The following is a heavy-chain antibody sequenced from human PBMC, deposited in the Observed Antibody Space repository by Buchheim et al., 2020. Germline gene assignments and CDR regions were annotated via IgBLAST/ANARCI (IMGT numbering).Heavy chain of an antibody. V-gene: IGHV1-46*01. CDR1: GYTFTSYY. Sequence: QVQLVQSGAEVKKPGASVKVSCKASGYTFTSYYMHWVRQAPGQGLEWMGIINPSGGSTSYAQKFQGRVTMTRDTSTSPVFMELGSLRSEDTAVYYCARDYRVIVASGRYYYMDVWGKGTT. CDR3: ARDYRVIVASGRYYYMDV. CDR2: INPSGGST. J-gene: IGHJ6*03. D-gene: IGHD5-12*01.